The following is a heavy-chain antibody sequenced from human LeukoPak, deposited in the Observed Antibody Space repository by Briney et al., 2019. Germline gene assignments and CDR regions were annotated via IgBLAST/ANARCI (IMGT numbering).Heavy chain of an antibody. Sequence: SETLSLTCAVSGASITSYYWNWIRQSPGKGLEWIGYIHHTGRNWYNPPLQSRVTLSVDTSKSEFSLRLNSVTAADTAVYYCAKWHEKLLAFDSWGQGTLVTVSS. CDR2: IHHTGRN. CDR3: AKWHEKLLAFDS. J-gene: IGHJ4*02. V-gene: IGHV4-59*01. D-gene: IGHD1-7*01. CDR1: GASITSYY.